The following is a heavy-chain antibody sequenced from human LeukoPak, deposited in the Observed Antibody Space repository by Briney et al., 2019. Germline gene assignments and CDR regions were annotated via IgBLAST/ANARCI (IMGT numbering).Heavy chain of an antibody. CDR2: IKQDGSEK. CDR1: GFTFSSYW. CDR3: AKDGASSFRDAFDI. D-gene: IGHD6-13*01. V-gene: IGHV3-7*01. J-gene: IGHJ3*02. Sequence: PGGSLRLSCAASGFTFSSYWMSWVRQAPGKGLEWVANIKQDGSEKYYVDSVKGRFTISRDNAKNSLYLQMNSLRAEDTAVYYCAKDGASSFRDAFDIWGQGTMVTVSS.